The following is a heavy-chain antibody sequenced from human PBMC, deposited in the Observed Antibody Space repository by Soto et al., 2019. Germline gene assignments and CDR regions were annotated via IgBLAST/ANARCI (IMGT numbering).Heavy chain of an antibody. V-gene: IGHV1-18*01. D-gene: IGHD3-3*01. J-gene: IGHJ4*02. Sequence: QIQLVQSGAEVKKPGASVKVSCKASGYTFTNYGISWVRQAPGQGLEWMGWISAYNGNTNYAQKFQGRVTLTTDTSTSRAYMQLRSLRSDDTAVYYCAREVYYELWSGFAYWGQGTLVTVSS. CDR1: GYTFTNYG. CDR3: AREVYYELWSGFAY. CDR2: ISAYNGNT.